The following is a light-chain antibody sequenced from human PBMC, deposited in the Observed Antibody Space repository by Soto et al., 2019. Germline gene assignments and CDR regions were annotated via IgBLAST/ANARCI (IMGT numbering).Light chain of an antibody. J-gene: IGKJ1*01. Sequence: DIQMTQSPSTLSASVGDRVTITCRASQSISSWLAWYQQKPGKAPKLLIYKASSLESGVPSRFSGSGSGTDFTLTISSLQSDDFATYYRQQYNSYSWTFGQGTKVEIK. V-gene: IGKV1-5*03. CDR3: QQYNSYSWT. CDR2: KAS. CDR1: QSISSW.